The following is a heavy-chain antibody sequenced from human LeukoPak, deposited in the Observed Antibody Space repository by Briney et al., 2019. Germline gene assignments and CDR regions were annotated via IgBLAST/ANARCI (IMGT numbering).Heavy chain of an antibody. CDR2: ITGSSSYI. CDR3: ARIGYGHPGAAFDI. Sequence: GGSLRLSCAASGFTFSSYSMNWVRQAPGKGLEWVSSITGSSSYIYYADSVKGRFTISRDNAKNSLYLQMNSLRVEDTAVYYCARIGYGHPGAAFDIWGQGTMVTVSS. V-gene: IGHV3-21*01. J-gene: IGHJ3*02. CDR1: GFTFSSYS. D-gene: IGHD1-1*01.